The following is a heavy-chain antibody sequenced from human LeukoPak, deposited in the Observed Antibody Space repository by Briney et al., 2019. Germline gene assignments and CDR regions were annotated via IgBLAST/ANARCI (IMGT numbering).Heavy chain of an antibody. CDR3: ARLLETFDY. D-gene: IGHD6-6*01. CDR1: GGSIGTSSFY. Sequence: SETLSLTCTVSGGSIGTSSFYWGWIRQPPGKGLEWIGSIYYNGNTYYNPSLKSRVAMSVDTSKNQFSLKLSSVTAADTAVYFCARLLETFDYWGQGTLVTVSS. V-gene: IGHV4-39*01. CDR2: IYYNGNT. J-gene: IGHJ4*02.